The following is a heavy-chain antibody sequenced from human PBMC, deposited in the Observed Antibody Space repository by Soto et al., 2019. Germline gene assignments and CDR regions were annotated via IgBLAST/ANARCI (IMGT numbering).Heavy chain of an antibody. V-gene: IGHV4-59*08. CDR3: ARHGFGPLHGLVDV. J-gene: IGHJ6*02. Sequence: QVQLQESGPGLVKPSETLSLTCTVSGDSLTNYYCSWFRQPPGKGLEWIGYIMYSGYSAYNLSLKRRVTMLMDTSTTQFSLMLESVTATDTAVYYCARHGFGPLHGLVDVWGQGTTVIVSS. CDR2: IMYSGYS. CDR1: GDSLTNYY. D-gene: IGHD3-10*01.